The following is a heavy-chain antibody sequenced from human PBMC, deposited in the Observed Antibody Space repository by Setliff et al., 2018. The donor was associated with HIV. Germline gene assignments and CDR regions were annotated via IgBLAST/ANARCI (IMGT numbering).Heavy chain of an antibody. CDR2: IRSKVYGETT. D-gene: IGHD3-10*01. V-gene: IGHV3-49*04. CDR1: GFAFGDFA. CDR3: ARGRLLWSGSYYYYYMDV. J-gene: IGHJ6*03. Sequence: GGSLRLSCTASGFAFGDFAMSWVRRAPGKGLEWVGLIRSKVYGETTEYAASVQGRFTISGEDSKNSLYLQMNSLKTEDTAVYYCARGRLLWSGSYYYYYMDVWGKGTTVTVSS.